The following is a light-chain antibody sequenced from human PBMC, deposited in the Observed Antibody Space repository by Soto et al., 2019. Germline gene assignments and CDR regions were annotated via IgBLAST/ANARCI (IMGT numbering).Light chain of an antibody. CDR1: QSVATY. Sequence: EIVLTQSPGTLSLSAGERATLSCRASQSVATYLAWYQHKPGQAPRLLIYDASSRATGTPARFSGSGSETDFTLSISRLEPEDFAVYYCQQRSTWPLTFGGGTKVEIK. CDR2: DAS. V-gene: IGKV3-11*01. CDR3: QQRSTWPLT. J-gene: IGKJ4*01.